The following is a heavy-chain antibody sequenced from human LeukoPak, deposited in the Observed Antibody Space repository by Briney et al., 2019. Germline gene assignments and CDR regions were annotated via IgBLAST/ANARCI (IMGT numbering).Heavy chain of an antibody. V-gene: IGHV3-64*01. CDR1: EFTFSSYW. Sequence: GGSLRLSCADSEFTFSSYWMHWVRQAPGKGLEYVSAISSNGGSTYYANSVKGRFTISRDNSKNTLYLQMGSLRAEDMAVYYCARAGGYGDNGNYWGQGTLVTVSS. D-gene: IGHD4-17*01. CDR2: ISSNGGST. J-gene: IGHJ4*02. CDR3: ARAGGYGDNGNY.